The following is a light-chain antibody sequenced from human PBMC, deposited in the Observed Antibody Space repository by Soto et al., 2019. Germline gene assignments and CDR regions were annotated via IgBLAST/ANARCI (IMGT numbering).Light chain of an antibody. V-gene: IGKV1-5*02. J-gene: IGKJ1*01. Sequence: DIQMTQSPSTLSASLGDRVAIICRASQSISTWLAWYQLKPGKAPKLLSYDASTLEGGVPSRFSGIGSGTEFTLTISGLQPDDFATYYCQHSWTFGQGTKVDI. CDR1: QSISTW. CDR2: DAS. CDR3: QHSWT.